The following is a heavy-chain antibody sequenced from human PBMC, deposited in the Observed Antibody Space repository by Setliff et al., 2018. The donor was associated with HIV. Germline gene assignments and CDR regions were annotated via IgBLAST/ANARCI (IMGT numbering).Heavy chain of an antibody. CDR1: GYTVTSYG. V-gene: IGHV1-18*01. CDR3: ARDAWVEFLEWTFYGMDV. D-gene: IGHD3-3*02. Sequence: ASVMVSCKASGYTVTSYGISWVRQAPGQGLEWMGWISAYNGDTKYAQKVQGRVTLTTDTSSSTVYMELRSLRSDDTAVYYCARDAWVEFLEWTFYGMDVWGQGTTVTVSS. J-gene: IGHJ6*02. CDR2: ISAYNGDT.